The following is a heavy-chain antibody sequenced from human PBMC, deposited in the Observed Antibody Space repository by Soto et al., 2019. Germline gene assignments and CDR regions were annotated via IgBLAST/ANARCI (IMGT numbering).Heavy chain of an antibody. CDR3: AREVRQQLVPKYMDV. J-gene: IGHJ6*03. Sequence: SETLSLTCTVSGGSISSYYWSWIRQPPGKGLEWIGYIYYSGSTNYNPSLKSRVTISVDTSKNQFSLKLSSVTAADTAVYYCAREVRQQLVPKYMDVWGKRTTVTVSS. V-gene: IGHV4-59*01. CDR1: GGSISSYY. D-gene: IGHD6-13*01. CDR2: IYYSGST.